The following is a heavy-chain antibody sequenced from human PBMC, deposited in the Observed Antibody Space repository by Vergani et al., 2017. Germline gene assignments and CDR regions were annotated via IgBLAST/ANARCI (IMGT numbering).Heavy chain of an antibody. Sequence: QVQLQESGPGLVKPSETLSLTCTVSGGSISSYYWSWIRQPAGKELEWIGRIYTSGSTNYNPSLKSRVTMSVDTSKNQFSLKLSFVTAADMAVYYCARDREDIVVVPAAIAHHYYYYMDVWGKGTTVTVSS. J-gene: IGHJ6*03. CDR1: GGSISSYY. CDR3: ARDREDIVVVPAAIAHHYYYYMDV. V-gene: IGHV4-4*07. D-gene: IGHD2-2*02. CDR2: IYTSGST.